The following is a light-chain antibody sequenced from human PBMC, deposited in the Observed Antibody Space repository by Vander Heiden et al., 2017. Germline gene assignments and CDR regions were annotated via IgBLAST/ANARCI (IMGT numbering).Light chain of an antibody. J-gene: IGKJ1*01. V-gene: IGKV4-1*01. CDR2: WAS. CDR3: QQYYSTPRT. CDR1: QSVLSTSNNENY. Sequence: DTVMTQSPDSLAVSLGERATINCKSSQSVLSTSNNENYLAWYQQKPGQPPKLLIYWASTRESGVPDRFSGSGSGTDFTLTISSLQAEDVAVYYCQQYYSTPRTFGQGTKVEI.